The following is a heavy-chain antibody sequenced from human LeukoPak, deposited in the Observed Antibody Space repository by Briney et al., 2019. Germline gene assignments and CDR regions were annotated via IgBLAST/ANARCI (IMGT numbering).Heavy chain of an antibody. CDR1: GFTFSSYS. V-gene: IGHV3-15*01. CDR3: TRNTAMVNYFDY. CDR2: IKSKTDGGTT. Sequence: GGSLRLSCAASGFTFSSYSMNWVRQAPGKGLEWVGRIKSKTDGGTTDYAAPVKGRFTISRDDSKNTLYLQMNSLKTEDTAVYYCTRNTAMVNYFDYWGQGTLVTVSS. D-gene: IGHD5-18*01. J-gene: IGHJ4*02.